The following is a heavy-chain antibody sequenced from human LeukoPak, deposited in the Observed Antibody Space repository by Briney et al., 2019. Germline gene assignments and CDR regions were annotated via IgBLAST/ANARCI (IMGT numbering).Heavy chain of an antibody. CDR3: ARDGGLYSVVLGADYNCFDY. Sequence: GGSLRLPCAASGFTFSSYGIHWVRQAPGKGLEWVAFKRYDGSNEYYADSVKGRFTISRDNSKNTLYLQMNSLRAEDTAVYYCARDGGLYSVVLGADYNCFDYWGQGTLVTVSS. CDR1: GFTFSSYG. V-gene: IGHV3-30*02. D-gene: IGHD3-10*01. CDR2: KRYDGSNE. J-gene: IGHJ4*02.